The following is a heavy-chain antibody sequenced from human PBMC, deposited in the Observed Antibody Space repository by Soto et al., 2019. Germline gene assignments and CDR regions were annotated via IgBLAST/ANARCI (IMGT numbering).Heavy chain of an antibody. CDR2: SSYDGRET. D-gene: IGHD3-10*01. CDR1: DCDFSSYG. Sequence: PGGSLILSCAASDCDFSSYGIHWVRQAPGKGLEWVAASSYDGRETFYADSAKGRFTVSKEMSKNTAFLQMNALRHEDTAVYFCARDSGWPILNFDNWGQGTPVTVSS. CDR3: ARDSGWPILNFDN. V-gene: IGHV3-30*03. J-gene: IGHJ4*02.